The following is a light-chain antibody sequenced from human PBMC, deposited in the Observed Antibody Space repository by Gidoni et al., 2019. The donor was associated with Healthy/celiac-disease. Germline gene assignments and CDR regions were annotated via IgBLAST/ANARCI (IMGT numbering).Light chain of an antibody. CDR2: AAS. Sequence: DIQMTQSPSSLSASVGDRVTITCRASQSITIYLNWYQQKPGKAPKLLIYAASSLQSGVPSRFSGSGYGTDFTLTISSMQPEDFATYYCQQSYSSPLTFGGGTKVEIK. CDR1: QSITIY. J-gene: IGKJ4*01. CDR3: QQSYSSPLT. V-gene: IGKV1-39*01.